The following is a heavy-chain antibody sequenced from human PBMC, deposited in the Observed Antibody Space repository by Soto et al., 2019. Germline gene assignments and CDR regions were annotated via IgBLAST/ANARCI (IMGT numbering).Heavy chain of an antibody. D-gene: IGHD1-7*01. CDR3: ANRQYDWNYHF. Sequence: PGGSLRLSCAASGFTFGSYAMHWVRQAPDKGLEWVAVVSYDGSTKHYVDSVRGRFTISRDNSKSTLYLQMNSLRADDTAVYYCANRQYDWNYHFWGQGTLVTVSS. CDR2: VSYDGSTK. V-gene: IGHV3-30*18. CDR1: GFTFGSYA. J-gene: IGHJ4*02.